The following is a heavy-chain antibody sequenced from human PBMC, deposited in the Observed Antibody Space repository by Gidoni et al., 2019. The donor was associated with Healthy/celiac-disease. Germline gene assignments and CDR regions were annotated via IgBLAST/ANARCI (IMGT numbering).Heavy chain of an antibody. CDR1: GFTFSSYA. D-gene: IGHD5-12*01. CDR3: ARSWGDGYNLDAFDI. J-gene: IGHJ3*02. CDR2: ISYDGSNK. V-gene: IGHV3-30*01. Sequence: QVQLVESGGGVVQPGRSLRPSCAASGFTFSSYAMHWVRQAPGKGLEWVAVISYDGSNKYYADSVKGRFTISRDNSKNTLYLQMNSLRAEDTAVYYCARSWGDGYNLDAFDIWGQGTMVTVSS.